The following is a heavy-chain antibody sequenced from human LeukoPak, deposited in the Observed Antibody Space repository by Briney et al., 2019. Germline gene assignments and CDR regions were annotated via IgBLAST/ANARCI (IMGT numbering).Heavy chain of an antibody. D-gene: IGHD5-12*01. CDR1: GFTFSSYA. CDR3: AKEDLRWAYSGLNNWFDP. J-gene: IGHJ5*02. Sequence: PGGSLRLSCAASGFTFSSYAMSWVRQAPGEGLEWVSAISGSGGSTYYADSVKGRFTISRDNSKNTLYLQMNSLRAEDTAVYYCAKEDLRWAYSGLNNWFDPWGQGTLVTVSS. V-gene: IGHV3-23*01. CDR2: ISGSGGST.